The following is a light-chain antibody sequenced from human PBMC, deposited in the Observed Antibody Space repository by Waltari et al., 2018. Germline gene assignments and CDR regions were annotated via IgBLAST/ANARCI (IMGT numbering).Light chain of an antibody. Sequence: VLTQSPGTLSLSPGERAILSCRASQSVSSNSLVLYQQNPGQTPRLLIYGASSRATGIPERFSGSGSGTDFTLTISSLEPEDFAMYYCQQYDSAVLTFGGGTKVEIK. CDR2: GAS. V-gene: IGKV3-20*01. CDR3: QQYDSAVLT. CDR1: QSVSSNS. J-gene: IGKJ4*01.